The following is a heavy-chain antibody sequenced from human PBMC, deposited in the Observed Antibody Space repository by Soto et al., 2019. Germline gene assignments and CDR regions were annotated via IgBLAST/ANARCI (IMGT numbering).Heavy chain of an antibody. CDR1: GFTFHEYA. CDR3: TKGGYDLIYYFGMDV. D-gene: IGHD5-12*01. CDR2: ISSDGDTI. V-gene: IGHV3-9*01. Sequence: DVQLIESGGGWVQPGTSLRVSCAASGFTFHEYAMHWVRQAPGKGLEWVSGISSDGDTIAYADSVQGRFTVFRDNAKNSLYLQMNSLRAEDTALYYCTKGGYDLIYYFGMDVWVQGTTVTVSS. J-gene: IGHJ6*02.